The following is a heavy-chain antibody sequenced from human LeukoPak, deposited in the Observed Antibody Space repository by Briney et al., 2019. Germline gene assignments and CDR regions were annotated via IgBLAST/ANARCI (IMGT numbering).Heavy chain of an antibody. CDR3: ARGKPAREPYFDY. CDR2: INHSGST. Sequence: KPSETLSLTCAVYGGSFSGYYWSWIRQPPGKGLEWIGEINHSGSTNYNPSLKSRVTISVDTSKNQFSLKLSSVTAADTAVYYCARGKPAREPYFDYWGQGTLVTVSS. D-gene: IGHD1-14*01. CDR1: GGSFSGYY. V-gene: IGHV4-34*01. J-gene: IGHJ4*02.